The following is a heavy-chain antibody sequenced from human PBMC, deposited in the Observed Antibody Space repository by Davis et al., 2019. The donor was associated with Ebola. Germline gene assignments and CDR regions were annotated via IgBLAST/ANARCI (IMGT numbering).Heavy chain of an antibody. D-gene: IGHD2-15*01. V-gene: IGHV3-33*01. CDR3: ARRGGCSGGSCYTAFDI. Sequence: GGSLRLSCAASGFTFSSYGMHWVRQAPGKGLEWVAVIWYDGSNKYYADSVKGRFTISRDNSKNTLYLQMNSLRAEDTAVYYCARRGGCSGGSCYTAFDIWGQGTMVTVSS. J-gene: IGHJ3*02. CDR2: IWYDGSNK. CDR1: GFTFSSYG.